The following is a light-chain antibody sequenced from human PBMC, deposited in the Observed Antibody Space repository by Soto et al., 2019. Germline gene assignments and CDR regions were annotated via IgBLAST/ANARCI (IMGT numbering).Light chain of an antibody. CDR1: SSNIGAGYD. Sequence: QSVLTPPPSVSGAPGQRVTISCTGSSSNIGAGYDVHWYQQLPGTAPKLLIYGHTNRPSGVPDRFSGSKSGTSASLAITGLQAEDEADYYCQSHDSSLSTYVFGTGTKVTVL. V-gene: IGLV1-40*01. CDR2: GHT. CDR3: QSHDSSLSTYV. J-gene: IGLJ1*01.